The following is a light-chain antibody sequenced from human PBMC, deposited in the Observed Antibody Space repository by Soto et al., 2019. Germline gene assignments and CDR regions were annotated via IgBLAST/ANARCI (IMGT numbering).Light chain of an antibody. V-gene: IGKV1-12*01. CDR2: AAS. CDR3: QQASSFPFT. Sequence: DIQMTQSPSSVSASVGDRVTITCRASQRISNWVAWYQQKPGKAPNLLIYAASTLQSAAPSRFSGSGSGTDFILTISSLQPEDSATYYCQQASSFPFTFGPGTKVDV. CDR1: QRISNW. J-gene: IGKJ3*01.